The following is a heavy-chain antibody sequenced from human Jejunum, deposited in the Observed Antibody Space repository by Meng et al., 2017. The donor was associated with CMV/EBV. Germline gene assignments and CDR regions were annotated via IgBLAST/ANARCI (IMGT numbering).Heavy chain of an antibody. J-gene: IGHJ4*02. CDR2: ITPFLDVS. CDR3: AREAHFSFDL. V-gene: IGHV1-69*04. D-gene: IGHD2/OR15-2a*01. CDR1: GDTFRTYT. Sequence: SCEASGDTFRTYTITWVRQAPGQGLEWMGNITPFLDVSKYAQKFQGRVTFTTDRSTNTIYMELSSLRSDDTAMYFCAREAHFSFDLWGQGTLVTVSS.